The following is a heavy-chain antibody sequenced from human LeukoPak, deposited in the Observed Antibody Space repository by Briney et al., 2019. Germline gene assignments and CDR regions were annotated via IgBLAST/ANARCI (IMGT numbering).Heavy chain of an antibody. CDR2: ISSGGSTI. V-gene: IGHV3-48*03. Sequence: PGGSLRLSCAASGFTFSGYEMNWFRQAPGKGLEWVSYISSGGSTIYYADSVKGRFTISRDNAKNSLYLQMNSLRVEDTAVYYCAKDRPNYYDSSGHYYRRNGDYWGQGTLVTVSS. CDR1: GFTFSGYE. D-gene: IGHD3-22*01. CDR3: AKDRPNYYDSSGHYYRRNGDY. J-gene: IGHJ4*02.